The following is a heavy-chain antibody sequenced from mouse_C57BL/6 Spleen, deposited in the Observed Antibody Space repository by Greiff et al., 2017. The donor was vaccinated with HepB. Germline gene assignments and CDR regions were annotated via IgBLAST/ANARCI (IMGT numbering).Heavy chain of an antibody. V-gene: IGHV1-69*01. CDR3: ARRGNYYGFDY. J-gene: IGHJ2*01. D-gene: IGHD1-1*01. Sequence: QVQLQQPGAELVMPGASVKLSCKASGYTFTSYWMHWVKQRPGQGLEWIGEIDPSDSYTNYNQKFKGKSTLTVDKSSSTAYMQLSSLTSEDSAVYYCARRGNYYGFDYWGQGTTLTVSS. CDR2: IDPSDSYT. CDR1: GYTFTSYW.